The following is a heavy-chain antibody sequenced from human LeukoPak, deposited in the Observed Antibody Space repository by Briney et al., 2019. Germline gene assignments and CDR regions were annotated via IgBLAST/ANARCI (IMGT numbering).Heavy chain of an antibody. CDR2: ISSSSSTI. CDR1: GFTFSSYS. Sequence: GGSLRLSCAASGFTFSSYSMNWVRQAPGKGLEWVSYISSSSSTIYYADSVKGRFTISRDNAKNSLYLQMNSLRAEDTAVYYCARGQLLWFGESLPRQEPRGAFDIWGQGTMVTVSS. D-gene: IGHD3-10*01. J-gene: IGHJ3*02. CDR3: ARGQLLWFGESLPRQEPRGAFDI. V-gene: IGHV3-48*01.